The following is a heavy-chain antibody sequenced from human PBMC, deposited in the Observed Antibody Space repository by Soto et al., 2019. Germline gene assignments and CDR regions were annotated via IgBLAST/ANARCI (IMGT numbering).Heavy chain of an antibody. Sequence: SETLSLTCTVSGASISSIIYYWGWIRQPPGKGLEWIGSIFYSGNTYYNPSLNGRVTISVDTSKNQFSLNLTSVTAADTAVYYCARLPVAMPSGYWGQGTRVTVSS. D-gene: IGHD2-2*01. J-gene: IGHJ4*02. CDR2: IFYSGNT. V-gene: IGHV4-39*01. CDR1: GASISSIIYY. CDR3: ARLPVAMPSGY.